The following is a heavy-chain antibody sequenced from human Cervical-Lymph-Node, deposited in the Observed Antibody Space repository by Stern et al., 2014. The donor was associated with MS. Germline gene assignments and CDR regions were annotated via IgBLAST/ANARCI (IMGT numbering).Heavy chain of an antibody. CDR3: AKAGFIFDSNPYYHFDW. V-gene: IGHV3-30-3*01. Sequence: VQLVESGGGVVQPGRSLRLSCVASGFTFRSYAMHWVRQAPGKGLEWVAVISYDGGIKYYADPVKGRFTISRDNSRNTLYLQMNSLRPEDTAVYFCAKAGFIFDSNPYYHFDWWGQGSLVTVSS. D-gene: IGHD3-22*01. CDR2: ISYDGGIK. J-gene: IGHJ4*02. CDR1: GFTFRSYA.